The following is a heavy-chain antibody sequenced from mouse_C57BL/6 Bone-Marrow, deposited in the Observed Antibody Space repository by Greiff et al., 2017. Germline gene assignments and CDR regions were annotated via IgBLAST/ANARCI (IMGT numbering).Heavy chain of an antibody. CDR2: INPNYGTT. CDR1: GYSFTDYN. Sequence: VQLQQSGPELVKPGASVKISCKASGYSFTDYNMNWVKQRNGKSLEWIGVINPNYGTTSYNQKFKGKATLTVDQSSSTAYMQLNSLTSEDSAVYYCARGGQLGYYYAMDYWGQGTSVTVSS. J-gene: IGHJ4*01. D-gene: IGHD4-1*02. CDR3: ARGGQLGYYYAMDY. V-gene: IGHV1-39*01.